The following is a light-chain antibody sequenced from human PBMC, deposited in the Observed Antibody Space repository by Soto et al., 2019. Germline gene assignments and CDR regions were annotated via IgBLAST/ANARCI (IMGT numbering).Light chain of an antibody. CDR3: QQVNVYPST. V-gene: IGKV1-9*01. J-gene: IGKJ4*01. CDR1: QGISSY. Sequence: IQLTQSPSSLSASVGDRVTMTCRASQGISSYLGWYQQKPGKAPNLLIYDASTLHSGVPSRYSGGGSGTDFTLTISSLQPEDIATYYCQQVNVYPSTFGGGTKVDIK. CDR2: DAS.